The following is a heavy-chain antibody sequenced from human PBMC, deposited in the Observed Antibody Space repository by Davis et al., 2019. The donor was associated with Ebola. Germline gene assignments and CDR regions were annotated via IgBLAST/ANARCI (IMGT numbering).Heavy chain of an antibody. CDR1: GYTFTSYG. J-gene: IGHJ6*02. D-gene: IGHD3-10*01. CDR2: ISAYNGNT. V-gene: IGHV1-18*01. Sequence: ASVPVSCMASGYTFTSYGICWVRQAPGQGLEWMGWISAYNGNTNYAQKLQGRVTMTTDTSTSTAYMELRSLRSDDTAVYYCAGGTMVRGVYYYGMDVWGQGTTVTVSS. CDR3: AGGTMVRGVYYYGMDV.